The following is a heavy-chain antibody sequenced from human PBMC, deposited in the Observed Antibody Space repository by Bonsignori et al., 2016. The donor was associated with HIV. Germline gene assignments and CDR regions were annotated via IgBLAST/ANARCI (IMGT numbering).Heavy chain of an antibody. D-gene: IGHD1-1*01. J-gene: IGHJ4*02. Sequence: SGPTLVKPTQTLTLTCTFSGFSLTTTGVGVGWIRQPPGKALEWLALIYWDDNQRSSPSLKSRLTITKDTSKNQVVLTMTNMDPVDTATYYCAHRRGTGDFDYWGQGTLVTVSS. CDR2: IYWDDNQ. CDR3: AHRRGTGDFDY. V-gene: IGHV2-5*02. CDR1: GFSLTTTGVG.